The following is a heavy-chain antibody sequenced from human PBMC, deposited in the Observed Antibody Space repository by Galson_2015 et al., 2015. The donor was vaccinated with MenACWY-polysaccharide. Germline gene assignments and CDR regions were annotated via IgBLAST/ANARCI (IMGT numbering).Heavy chain of an antibody. CDR2: IKQDGSEK. J-gene: IGHJ4*02. D-gene: IGHD3-10*01. CDR1: GFTFSSYW. Sequence: SLRLSCAASGFTFSSYWMNWVRQAPGKGLEWVANIKQDGSEKYYVDSVKGRFTISRDNAENSLCLQMNSLRAEDTAVYYCATDRGAHTYDYWGQGALVTVSS. CDR3: ATDRGAHTYDY. V-gene: IGHV3-7*01.